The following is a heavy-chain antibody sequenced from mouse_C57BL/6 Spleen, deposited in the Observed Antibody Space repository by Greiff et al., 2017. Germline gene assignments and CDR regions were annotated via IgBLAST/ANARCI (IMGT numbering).Heavy chain of an antibody. D-gene: IGHD4-1*01. CDR1: GYTFTSYD. CDR3: WANWDVYFDV. CDR2: IYPRDGST. Sequence: QVQLKQSGPELVKPGASVKLSCKASGYTFTSYDINWVKQRPGQGLEWIGGIYPRDGSTKYNEKFKGKATWTVDTSSSTAYMELHSLTSEYSAVYFCWANWDVYFDVWGTGTTVTVSS. V-gene: IGHV1-85*01. J-gene: IGHJ1*03.